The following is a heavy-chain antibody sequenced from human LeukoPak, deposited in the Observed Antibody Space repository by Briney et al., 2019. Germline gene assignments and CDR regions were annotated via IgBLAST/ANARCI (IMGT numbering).Heavy chain of an antibody. V-gene: IGHV2-5*01. J-gene: IGHJ4*02. D-gene: IGHD2-2*01. CDR3: AHRPAYRLHFGY. CDR1: GFSLSTSGVG. Sequence: SGPTLVKPTQTLTLTCTFSGFSLSTSGVGVGWIRQPPGKALEWLALTYWNDDERYSPSLKSRLTITKDTSKNQVVLTTTNMDPVDTATYHCAHRPAYRLHFGYWGQGTLVTVSS. CDR2: TYWNDDE.